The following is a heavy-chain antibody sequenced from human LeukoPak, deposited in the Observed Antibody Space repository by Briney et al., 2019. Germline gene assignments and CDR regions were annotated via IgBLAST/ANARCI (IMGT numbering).Heavy chain of an antibody. CDR2: ITYDGSNK. CDR1: GFTFSSYG. J-gene: IGHJ3*02. D-gene: IGHD2-15*01. Sequence: GGSLRLSCAASGFTFSSYGMHWVRQAPGKGLEWVADITYDGSNKYYADSVKRRFTISRDNSKNTLYLQMNSMRAEDTAVYDCFCSISDIAPPTDAFDTWGQGTMVTVSS. CDR3: FCSISDIAPPTDAFDT. V-gene: IGHV3-30*03.